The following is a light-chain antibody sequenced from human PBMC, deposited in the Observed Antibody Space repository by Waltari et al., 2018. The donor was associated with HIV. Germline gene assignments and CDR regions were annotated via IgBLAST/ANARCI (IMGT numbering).Light chain of an antibody. V-gene: IGLV2-14*01. J-gene: IGLJ1*01. CDR1: TRDVGGYNY. CDR3: SSYTSSSTYV. Sequence: QSALTQPASVSGSPGQSITISCPGTTRDVGGYNYVPWYQNHPGKAPKLMIYEVSNRPSGVSNRFSGSKSGNTASLTISGLQAEDEADYYCSSYTSSSTYVFGTGTKVTVL. CDR2: EVS.